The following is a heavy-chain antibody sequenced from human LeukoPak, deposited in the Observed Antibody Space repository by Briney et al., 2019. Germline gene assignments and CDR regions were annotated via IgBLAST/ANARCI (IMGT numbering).Heavy chain of an antibody. CDR3: AKDPSKGLLNWFDP. Sequence: PGGTVRLSCAASGFTFSSYGMSWVRQAPGKGLEWVSAISGSGGSTYYADSVKGRFTISRDNSKNTLYLQMNSLRAEDTAVYYCAKDPSKGLLNWFDPWGQGTLVTVSS. V-gene: IGHV3-23*01. J-gene: IGHJ5*02. CDR2: ISGSGGST. CDR1: GFTFSSYG.